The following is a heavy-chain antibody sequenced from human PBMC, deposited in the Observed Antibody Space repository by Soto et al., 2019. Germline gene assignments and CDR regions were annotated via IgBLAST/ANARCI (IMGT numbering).Heavy chain of an antibody. V-gene: IGHV1-69*13. Sequence: SVKVSCKASGGTFSSYAISWVRQAPGQGLEWMGGIIPIFGTASYAQKFQGRVTITADESTSTAYMELSSLRSEDTAVYYCARYRLWSSGYYPKDAFDIWGQGTMVTVSS. CDR3: ARYRLWSSGYYPKDAFDI. D-gene: IGHD3-22*01. J-gene: IGHJ3*02. CDR1: GGTFSSYA. CDR2: IIPIFGTA.